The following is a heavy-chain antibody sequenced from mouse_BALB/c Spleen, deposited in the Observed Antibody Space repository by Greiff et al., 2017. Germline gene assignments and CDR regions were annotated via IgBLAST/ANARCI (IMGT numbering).Heavy chain of an antibody. V-gene: IGHV5-4*02. CDR3: ARAGAGVYFDY. CDR2: ISDGGSYT. CDR1: GFTFSDYY. Sequence: DVMLVESGGGLVKPGGSLKLSCAASGFTFSDYYMYWVRQTPEKRLEWVATISDGGSYTYYPDSVKGRFTISRDNAKNNLYLQMSSLKSEDTAMYYCARAGAGVYFDYWGQGTTLTVSS. J-gene: IGHJ2*01.